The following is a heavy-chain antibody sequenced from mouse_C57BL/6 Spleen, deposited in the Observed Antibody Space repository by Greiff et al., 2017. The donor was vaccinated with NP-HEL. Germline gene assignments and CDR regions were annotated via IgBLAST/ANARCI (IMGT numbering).Heavy chain of an antibody. CDR2: IHPNSGST. J-gene: IGHJ2*01. Sequence: VQLQQPGAELVKPGASVKLSCKASGYTFTSYWMHWVKQRPGQGLEWIGMIHPNSGSTNYNEKFKSKATLTVDKSSSTAYMQLSSLTSEDSAVYYCARSDDYDVDFDYWGQGTTLTVSS. D-gene: IGHD2-4*01. CDR3: ARSDDYDVDFDY. CDR1: GYTFTSYW. V-gene: IGHV1-64*01.